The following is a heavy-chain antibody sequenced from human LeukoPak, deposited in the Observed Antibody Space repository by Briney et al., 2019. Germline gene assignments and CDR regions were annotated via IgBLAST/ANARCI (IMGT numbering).Heavy chain of an antibody. CDR3: AREGYDILTGHYGTFDY. D-gene: IGHD3-9*01. CDR2: IKQDGSEK. V-gene: IGHV3-7*01. Sequence: PGGSLRLSCAASGFTFSSYWMSWVRQAPGKGLEWVANIKQDGSEKYYVDSVKGRFTISRDNAKNSLYLQMNSLRAEDTAVYYCAREGYDILTGHYGTFDYWGQGTLVTVSS. J-gene: IGHJ4*02. CDR1: GFTFSSYW.